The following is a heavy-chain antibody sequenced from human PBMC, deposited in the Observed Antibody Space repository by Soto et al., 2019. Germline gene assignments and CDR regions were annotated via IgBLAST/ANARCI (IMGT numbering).Heavy chain of an antibody. CDR2: ISGSGGST. Sequence: GGSLRLSCAASGFTFSSYAMSWVRQAPGKGLEWVSGISGSGGSTYYADSVKGRFTISRDNSKNTLYRQMNSLRAEDTAVYYCAKGNLEYYYGMDVWGQGTTVTVSS. D-gene: IGHD1-1*01. V-gene: IGHV3-23*01. CDR3: AKGNLEYYYGMDV. CDR1: GFTFSSYA. J-gene: IGHJ6*02.